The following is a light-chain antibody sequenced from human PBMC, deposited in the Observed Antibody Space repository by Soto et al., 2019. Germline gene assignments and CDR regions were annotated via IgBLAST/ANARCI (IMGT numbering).Light chain of an antibody. V-gene: IGKV1-39*01. J-gene: IGKJ2*01. Sequence: DIQMTQSPSSLSASVGDRVTITCRASQGVRAYLLWDQQRQGTPPKLLIYAASNLVSGVPSRFSGSGSGTTFTLTISRLQPEEFATYYCQQSYKTPHTFGQGTKLETK. CDR1: QGVRAY. CDR3: QQSYKTPHT. CDR2: AAS.